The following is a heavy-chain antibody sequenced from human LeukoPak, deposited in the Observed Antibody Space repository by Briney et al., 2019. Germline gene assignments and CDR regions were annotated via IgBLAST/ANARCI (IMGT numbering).Heavy chain of an antibody. V-gene: IGHV4-59*01. D-gene: IGHD3-22*01. CDR3: ARVAPTAYYYDRPWYFDL. CDR2: IYYSGST. Sequence: SETLSHTCTVSGGSIISYFWSWIRQPPGKGLEWVGHIYYSGSTNYNPSLKSRVTISVDTSKNQFSLKLSSVTAADTAVYYCARVAPTAYYYDRPWYFDLWGRGTLVTVSS. J-gene: IGHJ2*01. CDR1: GGSIISYF.